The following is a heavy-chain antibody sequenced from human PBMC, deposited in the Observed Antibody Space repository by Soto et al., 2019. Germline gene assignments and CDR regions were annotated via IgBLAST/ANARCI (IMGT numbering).Heavy chain of an antibody. J-gene: IGHJ6*02. CDR1: GDSVSSNTAS. D-gene: IGHD2-15*01. CDR3: ARSEEDSDYYYYGMDV. V-gene: IGHV6-1*01. Sequence: SQTLSLTCAISGDSVSSNTASWNWIRQSPSRGLEWLGRTYFRSKWYNDYAVSVKSRIIINPDTSKNQVSLQLNSVTPEDTAVYYCARSEEDSDYYYYGMDVWGQGTTVTVSS. CDR2: TYFRSKWYN.